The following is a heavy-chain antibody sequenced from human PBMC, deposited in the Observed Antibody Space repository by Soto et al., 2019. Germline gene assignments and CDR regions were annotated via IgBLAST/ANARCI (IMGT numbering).Heavy chain of an antibody. CDR1: GFTFSSYA. V-gene: IGHV3-30-3*01. D-gene: IGHD3-10*01. CDR3: ASDPLYYYGSGHFDY. CDR2: ISYDGSNK. J-gene: IGHJ4*02. Sequence: QVELVESGGGVVQPGRSLRLSCAASGFTFSSYAMHWVRQAPGKGLEWVAVISYDGSNKYYADSVKGRFTISRDNSKNTLYLQMNSLRAEDTAVYYCASDPLYYYGSGHFDYWGQGTLVTVSS.